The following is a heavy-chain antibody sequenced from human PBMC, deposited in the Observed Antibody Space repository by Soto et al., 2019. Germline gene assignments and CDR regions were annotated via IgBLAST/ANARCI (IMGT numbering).Heavy chain of an antibody. V-gene: IGHV4-34*01. CDR1: GGSFSGWH. J-gene: IGHJ6*02. D-gene: IGHD1-1*01. CDR3: ARSRNLDV. Sequence: QVQVQQWGAGLLKFSETLSLTCAVTGGSFSGWHWNWIRQPPGKGLEWIGEASHTGGTNYNPSLESRVTISVDRSRNQLSLKLTSVSAAGTAVYYCARSRNLDVWGPGTTVIVSS. CDR2: ASHTGGT.